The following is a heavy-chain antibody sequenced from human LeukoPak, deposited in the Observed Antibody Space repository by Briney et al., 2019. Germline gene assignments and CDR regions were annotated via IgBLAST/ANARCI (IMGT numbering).Heavy chain of an antibody. Sequence: SSETLSLTCTVSGGSVSSGSYYWSWIRQPPGKGLEWIGYIYYSGSTNYNPSLKSRVTISVDTSKNQFSLKLSSVTAADTAVYYCARSEYSYYGMDVWGQGTTVTVSS. CDR2: IYYSGST. V-gene: IGHV4-61*01. CDR1: GGSVSSGSYY. CDR3: ARSEYSYYGMDV. J-gene: IGHJ6*02.